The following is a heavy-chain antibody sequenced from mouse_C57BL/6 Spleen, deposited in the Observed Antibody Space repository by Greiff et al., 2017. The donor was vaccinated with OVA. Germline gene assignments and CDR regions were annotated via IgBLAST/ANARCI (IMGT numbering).Heavy chain of an antibody. CDR3: ARAYGNSYYYAMDY. CDR1: GFTFSSYA. J-gene: IGHJ4*01. V-gene: IGHV5-4*03. Sequence: EVMLVESGGGLVKPGGSLKLSCAASGFTFSSYAMSWVRQTPEKRPEWVATISDGGSYTYYPDNVKGRFTISRDNAKNNLYLQMSHLKSEDTAMYYCARAYGNSYYYAMDYWGQGTSVTVSS. D-gene: IGHD2-1*01. CDR2: ISDGGSYT.